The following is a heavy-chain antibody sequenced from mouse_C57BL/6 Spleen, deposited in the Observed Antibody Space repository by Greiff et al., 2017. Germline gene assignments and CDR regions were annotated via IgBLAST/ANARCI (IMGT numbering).Heavy chain of an antibody. D-gene: IGHD5-1*01. CDR1: GYAFSSSW. Sequence: VQLQQSGPELVKPGASVKISCKASGYAFSSSWMNWVKQRPGTGLEWIGRIYPGDGDTNYNGKFKGKATLTADKSSSTAYMQLSSRTAEDSAVYCCAIEGEKKYHPFDYWGQGTTLTVSS. CDR2: IYPGDGDT. CDR3: AIEGEKKYHPFDY. J-gene: IGHJ2*01. V-gene: IGHV1-82*01.